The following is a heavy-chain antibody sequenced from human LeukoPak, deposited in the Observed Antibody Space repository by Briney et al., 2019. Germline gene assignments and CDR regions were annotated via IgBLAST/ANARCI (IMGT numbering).Heavy chain of an antibody. CDR1: GGSFSGYY. D-gene: IGHD3-3*01. CDR3: ARLSDFWSGYTHDAFDI. Sequence: SETLSLTCAVYGGSFSGYYWSWIRQPPGKGLEWIGEINHSGSTNYNPSLKSRVTISVDPSKNQFSLKLSSVTAADTAVYYCARLSDFWSGYTHDAFDIWGQGTMVTVSS. V-gene: IGHV4-34*01. J-gene: IGHJ3*02. CDR2: INHSGST.